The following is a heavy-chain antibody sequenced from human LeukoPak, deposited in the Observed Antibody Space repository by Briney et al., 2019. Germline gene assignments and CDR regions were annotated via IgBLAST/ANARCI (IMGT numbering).Heavy chain of an antibody. CDR3: AKEVRAIYRGAMGDY. V-gene: IGHV3-23*01. D-gene: IGHD3-10*01. J-gene: IGHJ4*02. CDR2: ISGSGGST. CDR1: GFTFSSYA. Sequence: GGSLRLSCAASGFTFSSYAMSWVRQAPGKGLEWVSAISGSGGSTYYADSVKGRFTISRDNSKNTLYLQVNSLRAEDTAVYYCAKEVRAIYRGAMGDYWGQGTLVTVSS.